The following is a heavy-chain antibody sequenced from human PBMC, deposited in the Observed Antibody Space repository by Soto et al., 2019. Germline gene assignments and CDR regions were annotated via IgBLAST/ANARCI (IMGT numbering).Heavy chain of an antibody. D-gene: IGHD3-16*01. V-gene: IGHV3-53*01. Sequence: EVHLVESGGGLIQPGGSLRLSCAPSGFSVSANYMSWVRQAPGRGLECVSSIYSGGSTVYADSVKGRFTISRDNSKNTLYLQMNSLRAEDTAVYNCARASSRWGSDAAHWGQGTLVTVSP. CDR1: GFSVSANY. CDR3: ARASSRWGSDAAH. CDR2: IYSGGST. J-gene: IGHJ1*01.